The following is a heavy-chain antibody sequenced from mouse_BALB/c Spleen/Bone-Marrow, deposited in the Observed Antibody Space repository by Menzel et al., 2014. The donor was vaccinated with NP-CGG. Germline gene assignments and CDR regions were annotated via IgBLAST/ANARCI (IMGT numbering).Heavy chain of an antibody. V-gene: IGHV14-3*02. CDR3: SRDYGGTAWFAC. D-gene: IGHD1-1*01. CDR2: IDPANGNT. J-gene: IGHJ3*01. Sequence: VQLQQSGAELVKPGASVKLSCTASGSNIKDTHMHWVKQGPEQGLERIGRIDPANGNTKYDPNFQGKATITADTSSNTAYLQLSSLTSEDTAVYYCSRDYGGTAWFACWGHGTLVTVSA. CDR1: GSNIKDTH.